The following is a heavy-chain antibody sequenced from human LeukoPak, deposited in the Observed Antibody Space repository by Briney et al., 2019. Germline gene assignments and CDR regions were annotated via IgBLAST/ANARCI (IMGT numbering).Heavy chain of an antibody. CDR1: GGSISSYY. Sequence: SETLSLTCTVSGGSISSYYWSWIRQPPGKGLEWIGSLSSSGSVYYNPSLKSRVTVSIDTSKNQFSLRLTSVIAADTAVYYCARHAVVDAYPRYFQHWGQGTLITVSS. J-gene: IGHJ1*01. CDR2: LSSSGSV. D-gene: IGHD5-12*01. CDR3: ARHAVVDAYPRYFQH. V-gene: IGHV4-59*04.